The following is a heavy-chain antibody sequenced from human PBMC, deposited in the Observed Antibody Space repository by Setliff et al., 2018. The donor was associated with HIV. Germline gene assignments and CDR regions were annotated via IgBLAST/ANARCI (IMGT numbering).Heavy chain of an antibody. J-gene: IGHJ6*02. V-gene: IGHV4-39*01. Sequence: SETLSLTCTVSGGSISSTTYYWGWIRQPPGKGLEWIGSFHYSGSTSYNPSLKSRVAISVDTSKSQFSLKMTSVTAADTAVYYCARGLSVYCYANVYYYHGMDVWGQGTTVTVS. D-gene: IGHD2-2*01. CDR1: GGSISSTTYY. CDR2: FHYSGST. CDR3: ARGLSVYCYANVYYYHGMDV.